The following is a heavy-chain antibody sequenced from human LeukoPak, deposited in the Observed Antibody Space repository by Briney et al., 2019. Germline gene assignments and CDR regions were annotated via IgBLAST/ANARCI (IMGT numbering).Heavy chain of an antibody. CDR1: GGTFSSYA. Sequence: SVKVSCKASGGTFSSYAISWVRQAPGQGLEWMGGIIPIFGTANYAQKFQGRVTITADKSTSTVYMELSSLRSEDTAVYYCAKGDYDFWSGPNWFDPWGQGTLVTVSS. CDR3: AKGDYDFWSGPNWFDP. D-gene: IGHD3-3*01. CDR2: IIPIFGTA. V-gene: IGHV1-69*06. J-gene: IGHJ5*02.